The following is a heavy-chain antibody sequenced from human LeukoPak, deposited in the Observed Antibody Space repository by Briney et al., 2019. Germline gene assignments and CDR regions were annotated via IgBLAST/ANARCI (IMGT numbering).Heavy chain of an antibody. Sequence: GGSLRLSCAASGLAYSNYWMIWFRQAPGKGLEWVANIKQDGSEKYYVDSVKGRFTISRDNAKNSLYLQMNSLRAEDTAVYYCARGTDYYDSSGSLDYWGQGTLVTVSS. D-gene: IGHD3-22*01. CDR1: GLAYSNYW. V-gene: IGHV3-7*01. CDR3: ARGTDYYDSSGSLDY. J-gene: IGHJ4*02. CDR2: IKQDGSEK.